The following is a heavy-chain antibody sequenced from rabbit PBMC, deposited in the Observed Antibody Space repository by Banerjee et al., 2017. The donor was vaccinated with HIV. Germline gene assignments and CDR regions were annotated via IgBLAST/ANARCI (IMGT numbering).Heavy chain of an antibody. D-gene: IGHD4-1*01. V-gene: IGHV1S45*01. CDR2: INTSSGNT. J-gene: IGHJ4*01. CDR1: GFSFRNKYV. Sequence: QEQLEESGGDLVKPEGSLTLTCTASGFSFRNKYVMCLVRQAPGKGLEWIACINTSSGNTVYATWAKGRFTISKTSSTTVTLQMTSLTAADTATYFCARAYSSGHPFALWGPGTLVTVS. CDR3: ARAYSSGHPFAL.